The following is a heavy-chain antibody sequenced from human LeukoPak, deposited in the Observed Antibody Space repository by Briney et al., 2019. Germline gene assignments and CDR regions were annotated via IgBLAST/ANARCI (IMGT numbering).Heavy chain of an antibody. D-gene: IGHD2-21*02. V-gene: IGHV3-64D*06. CDR2: ISSNGGST. CDR1: GFTFSSYA. J-gene: IGHJ4*02. CDR3: VKGVVVVTARAFDY. Sequence: PGGSLRLSRSASGFTFSSYAMHWVRQAPGKGLEYVSVISSNGGSTYYADSVKGRFTISRDNSKNTLYLQMSSLRAEDTAVYYCVKGVVVVTARAFDYWGQGTLVTVSS.